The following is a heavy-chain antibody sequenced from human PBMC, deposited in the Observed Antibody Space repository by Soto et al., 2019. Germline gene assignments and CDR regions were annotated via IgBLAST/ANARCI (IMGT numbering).Heavy chain of an antibody. D-gene: IGHD3-22*01. Sequence: GGSLRLSCAVSGFTFRSYAMSWVRQAPGKGLEWVSGISGSGGSTYYADSVKGRFTISRDNSKNTVYLQMNSLRAEDTAVYYCARDYYKYYDSSGYYRSPAYWGQGTPVTVSS. CDR1: GFTFRSYA. CDR3: ARDYYKYYDSSGYYRSPAY. V-gene: IGHV3-23*01. CDR2: ISGSGGST. J-gene: IGHJ4*02.